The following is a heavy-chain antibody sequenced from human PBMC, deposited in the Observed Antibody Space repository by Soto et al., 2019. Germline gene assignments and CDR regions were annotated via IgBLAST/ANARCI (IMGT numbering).Heavy chain of an antibody. CDR3: ARGGCSGGTCYNMDV. D-gene: IGHD2-15*01. CDR2: ISFDGNNH. Sequence: QVQLVESGGGVVQSGRSLRLSCAASGFTFSDYAIHWVRQAPGKGLQWVAVISFDGNNHHYADSVKGRFSISRDNSKNTVSLQMNSLRPEDTAVHYCARGGCSGGTCYNMDVWGQGTTVTVSS. V-gene: IGHV3-30-3*01. CDR1: GFTFSDYA. J-gene: IGHJ6*03.